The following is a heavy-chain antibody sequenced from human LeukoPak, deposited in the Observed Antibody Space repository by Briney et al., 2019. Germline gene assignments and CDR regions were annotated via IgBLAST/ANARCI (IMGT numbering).Heavy chain of an antibody. D-gene: IGHD6-13*01. J-gene: IGHJ4*02. Sequence: TSETLSLTCTVSGGSISSYYWSWIRQPPGKGLEWIGYIYTSGSTNYNPSLKSRVTISVDTSKNRFSLKLSSVTAADTAVYYCARHSSSWYWDYWGQGTLVTVSS. V-gene: IGHV4-4*09. CDR3: ARHSSSWYWDY. CDR1: GGSISSYY. CDR2: IYTSGST.